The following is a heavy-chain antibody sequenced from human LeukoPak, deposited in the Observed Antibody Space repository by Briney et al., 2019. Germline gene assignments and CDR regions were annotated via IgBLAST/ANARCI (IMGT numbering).Heavy chain of an antibody. CDR1: GYTFTSSG. D-gene: IGHD6-13*01. Sequence: ASVKVSCKASGYTFTSSGFSWVRQAPGQGLEGMGWISVYNGNTNYAQKLQGRVTMTTDTSTSTAYMELRSLRSDDTAVYYCVRDIAAAGTKTVDYWGQGTLVTVSS. V-gene: IGHV1-18*01. J-gene: IGHJ4*02. CDR2: ISVYNGNT. CDR3: VRDIAAAGTKTVDY.